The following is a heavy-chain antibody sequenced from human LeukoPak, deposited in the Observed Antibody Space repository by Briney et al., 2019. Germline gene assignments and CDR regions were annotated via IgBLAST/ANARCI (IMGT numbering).Heavy chain of an antibody. Sequence: PSETLSLTCAVYGGSFSGYYWSWIRQPPGKGLEWIGEINHSGSTNYNPSLKSRVTISVDTSKKQFSLKLSSVTAADTTVYYCARVVRYYYGSGSYFFDYWGQGTLVTVSS. D-gene: IGHD3-10*01. CDR2: INHSGST. V-gene: IGHV4-34*01. J-gene: IGHJ4*02. CDR1: GGSFSGYY. CDR3: ARVVRYYYGSGSYFFDY.